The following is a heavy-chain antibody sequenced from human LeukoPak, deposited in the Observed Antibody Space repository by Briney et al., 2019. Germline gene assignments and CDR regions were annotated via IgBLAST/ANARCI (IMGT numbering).Heavy chain of an antibody. CDR2: VHNNGRT. J-gene: IGHJ5*02. Sequence: SETLSLTCTVSRDSISSSYWSWIRQPPGKGLEWIAYVHNNGRTSYNPSLKSRVTISIDTSKNQFSLKVSSVTAADTAVYYCAGHSNWNGGIDWFDPWGLGTLVTVSS. V-gene: IGHV4-59*08. CDR3: AGHSNWNGGIDWFDP. CDR1: RDSISSSY. D-gene: IGHD1-20*01.